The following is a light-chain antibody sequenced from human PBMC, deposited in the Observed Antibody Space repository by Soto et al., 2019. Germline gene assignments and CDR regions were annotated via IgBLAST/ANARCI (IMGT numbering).Light chain of an antibody. CDR2: GAS. Sequence: EIVLTQSPGTLSLSPGERATLSCRASQSMTTNYLAWYQQKHGQAPRLLIYGASSRATGIPDRFSGSGSGTDFTLTIIRLEPEDFAVYYCQQYGSSYTFGQGTKLEIK. J-gene: IGKJ2*01. V-gene: IGKV3-20*01. CDR1: QSMTTNY. CDR3: QQYGSSYT.